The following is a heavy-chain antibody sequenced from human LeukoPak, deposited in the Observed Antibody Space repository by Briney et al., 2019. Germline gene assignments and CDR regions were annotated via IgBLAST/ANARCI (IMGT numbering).Heavy chain of an antibody. D-gene: IGHD6-6*01. Sequence: ASVKVSCKASGYTFTSYGISWVRQAPGQGLEWMGWISAYNGNTNYAQKFQGRVTMTRDTSTSTVYMELSSLRSEDTAVYYCARVGIAAPYYYYYGMDVWGQGTTVTVSS. CDR2: ISAYNGNT. V-gene: IGHV1-18*01. J-gene: IGHJ6*02. CDR1: GYTFTSYG. CDR3: ARVGIAAPYYYYYGMDV.